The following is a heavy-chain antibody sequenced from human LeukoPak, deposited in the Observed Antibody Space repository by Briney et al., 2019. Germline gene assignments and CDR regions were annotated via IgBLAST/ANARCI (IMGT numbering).Heavy chain of an antibody. D-gene: IGHD6-13*01. J-gene: IGHJ4*02. CDR2: IGIAGDT. V-gene: IGHV3-13*01. Sequence: GGSLRLSCAASGFTFSSYDMHWVRQTIGKGLEWVSSIGIAGDTYYPGSVKGRFTISRENAKNSLYLQMNSLRAGDTAIYYCTKDRRGPAAGTWYFDSWGQGTLVTVSS. CDR1: GFTFSSYD. CDR3: TKDRRGPAAGTWYFDS.